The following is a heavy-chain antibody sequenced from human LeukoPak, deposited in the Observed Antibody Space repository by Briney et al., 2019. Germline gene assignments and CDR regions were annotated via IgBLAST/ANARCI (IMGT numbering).Heavy chain of an antibody. CDR2: ISWNSGSI. CDR1: GFTFDDYA. D-gene: IGHD3-22*01. CDR3: AKDSYYDSSGPLRY. J-gene: IGHJ4*02. Sequence: GGSLRLSCAASGFTFDDYAMHWVRQAPGKGLEWVSGISWNSGSIGYADSVKGRFTISRDNAKNSLYLQMNSLRAEDTALYYCAKDSYYDSSGPLRYWGQGTLVTVSS. V-gene: IGHV3-9*01.